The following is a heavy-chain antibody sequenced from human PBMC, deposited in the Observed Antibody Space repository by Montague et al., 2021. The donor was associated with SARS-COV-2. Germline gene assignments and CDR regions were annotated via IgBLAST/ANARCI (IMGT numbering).Heavy chain of an antibody. Sequence: CAISGDSVSGVITTGQCIREYPSTPVTWLGRMSSSSRWYNDYAESVKSRITIDPDTSKHQFSLHLNSVTPEDTAVYYCARIPVGSKYYFDFWGQGTLVTVSS. CDR1: GDSVSGVITT. CDR3: ARIPVGSKYYFDF. D-gene: IGHD2-2*01. J-gene: IGHJ4*02. V-gene: IGHV6-1*01. CDR2: MSSSSRWYN.